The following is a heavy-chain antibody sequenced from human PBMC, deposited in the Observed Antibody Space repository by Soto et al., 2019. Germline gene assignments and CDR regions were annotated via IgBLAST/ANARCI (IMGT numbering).Heavy chain of an antibody. CDR1: GFTFSSYA. CDR2: ISGSGGST. Sequence: GGSLRLSCAASGFTFSSYAMSWVRQAPGKGLEWVSAISGSGGSTYYADSVKGRFTISRDNSKNTLYLQMNSLRAEDMAVYYCGQITMVRGVIITEMGIDYWGQGTLVTVSS. CDR3: GQITMVRGVIITEMGIDY. J-gene: IGHJ4*02. D-gene: IGHD3-10*01. V-gene: IGHV3-23*01.